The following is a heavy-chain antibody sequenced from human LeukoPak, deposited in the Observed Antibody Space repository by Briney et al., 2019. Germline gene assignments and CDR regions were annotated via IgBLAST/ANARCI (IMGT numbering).Heavy chain of an antibody. V-gene: IGHV4-4*02. CDR2: IYPSGST. Sequence: SETLSLTCAVSGGSISSHNWWNWVRQPPGKGLEWIGEIYPSGSTNYNPSLKSRVTISVDTSKNQFSLKLSSVTAADTAVYYCARDPPGYSGYDLGPDYWGQGTLVTVSS. CDR1: GGSISSHNW. J-gene: IGHJ4*02. CDR3: ARDPPGYSGYDLGPDY. D-gene: IGHD5-12*01.